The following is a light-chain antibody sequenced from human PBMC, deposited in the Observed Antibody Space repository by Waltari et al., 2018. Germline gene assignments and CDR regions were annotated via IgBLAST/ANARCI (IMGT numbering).Light chain of an antibody. J-gene: IGLJ3*02. Sequence: QSVLTQSPSASGTPGQRVTIPGSGSSSTIGDNVLNWYHQLPGKAPKLLIYRNDQRPSGVPDRFSASKSGTSASLAISGLQSEDEADYYCAAWDDRMNGHWVFGGGTKVTVL. CDR2: RND. CDR1: SSTIGDNV. CDR3: AAWDDRMNGHWV. V-gene: IGLV1-44*01.